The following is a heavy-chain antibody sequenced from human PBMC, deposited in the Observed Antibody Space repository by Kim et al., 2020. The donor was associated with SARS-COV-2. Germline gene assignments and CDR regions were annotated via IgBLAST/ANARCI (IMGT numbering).Heavy chain of an antibody. J-gene: IGHJ4*01. CDR2: ISPSGRTV. CDR1: GFTFSTYA. V-gene: IGHV3-64D*09. CDR3: VKEVVPTSCTNYF. D-gene: IGHD2-8*01. Sequence: GGSLRLSCSASGFTFSTYAMYWVRQAPGKGPEYVSSISPSGRTVDYADSMKGRFTISRDNSKNLLYLQVSSLRLEDTAVYYCVKEVVPTSCTNYF.